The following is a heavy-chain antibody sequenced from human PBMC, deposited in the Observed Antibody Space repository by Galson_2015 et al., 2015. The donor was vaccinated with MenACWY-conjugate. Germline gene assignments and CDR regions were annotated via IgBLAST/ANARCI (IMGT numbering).Heavy chain of an antibody. CDR1: GYTFTSHY. V-gene: IGHV1-46*01. CDR2: INPTGGST. CDR3: ARDNSARWGDLSPGVSWWFDP. Sequence: SVKVSCKASGYTFTSHYMHWVRQAPGQGLEWMGLINPTGGSTMYAQKFQGRVTMTRDTSTSTDYMELSSLRSDDTAVYYCARDNSARWGDLSPGVSWWFDPWGQGTLVTVSS. J-gene: IGHJ5*02. D-gene: IGHD3-16*02.